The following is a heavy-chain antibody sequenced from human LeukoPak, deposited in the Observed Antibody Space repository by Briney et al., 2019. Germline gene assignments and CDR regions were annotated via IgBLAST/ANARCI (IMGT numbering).Heavy chain of an antibody. J-gene: IGHJ2*01. CDR3: ARDLREYCSSTSCPNWYFDL. D-gene: IGHD2-2*01. CDR1: GFTFSSYS. CDR2: ISSSSSYI. Sequence: GGSLRLSCAASGFTFSSYSMNWVRQAPGKGLEWVSSISSSSSYIYYADSVKVRFTISREKPKNSLYLQMNSLTAEDTAVYYCARDLREYCSSTSCPNWYFDLWGRGTLVTVSS. V-gene: IGHV3-21*01.